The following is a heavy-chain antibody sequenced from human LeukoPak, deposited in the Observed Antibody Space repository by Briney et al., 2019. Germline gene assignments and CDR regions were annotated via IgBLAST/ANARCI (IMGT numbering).Heavy chain of an antibody. CDR3: AKDGRYYDNRGYSSLDY. Sequence: PGGSLRLSCAASGFTFSSYEMYWVRQAPGKGLEWVAFIRYDGSNKYYADSVKGRFTISRDNSKNTLYVQLNSLRAEDTAVYYCAKDGRYYDNRGYSSLDYWGQGTLVTVSS. CDR1: GFTFSSYE. J-gene: IGHJ4*02. CDR2: IRYDGSNK. D-gene: IGHD3-22*01. V-gene: IGHV3-30*02.